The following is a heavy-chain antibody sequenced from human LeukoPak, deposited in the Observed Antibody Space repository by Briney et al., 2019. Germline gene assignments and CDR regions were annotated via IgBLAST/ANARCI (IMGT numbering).Heavy chain of an antibody. CDR2: IYHSGST. CDR1: GGSISSGGYS. D-gene: IGHD5-12*01. Sequence: PSQTLSLTCAVSGGSISSGGYSWSWIRQPPGKGLEWIVYIYHSGSTYYNPSLKSRVTISVDRSKNQFSLKLSSVTAADTAVYYCARGGVATIPYYYYGMDVWGQGTTVTVSS. J-gene: IGHJ6*02. V-gene: IGHV4-30-2*01. CDR3: ARGGVATIPYYYYGMDV.